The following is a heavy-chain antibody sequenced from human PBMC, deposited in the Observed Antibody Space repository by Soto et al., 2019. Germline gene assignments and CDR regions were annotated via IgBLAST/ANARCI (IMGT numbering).Heavy chain of an antibody. CDR3: AVGVIGDYYSLDV. D-gene: IGHD5-18*01. J-gene: IGHJ6*02. CDR2: VIPMFGTA. V-gene: IGHV1-69*01. CDR1: GGIFTATA. Sequence: QVQLVQSGAEVRKPGSSVKVSCRSSGGIFTATAISWVRQAPGQGPEWMGGVIPMFGTANYPQRFQGRVTITADEPTNTAYMQLSILISEDTAVYFCAVGVIGDYYSLDVWGQGTTGTVSS.